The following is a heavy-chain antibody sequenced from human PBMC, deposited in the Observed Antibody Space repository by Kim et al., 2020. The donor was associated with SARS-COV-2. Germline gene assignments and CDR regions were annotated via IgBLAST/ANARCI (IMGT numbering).Heavy chain of an antibody. J-gene: IGHJ4*02. CDR1: GFTFSSFS. V-gene: IGHV3-23*01. Sequence: GGSLRLSCAASGFTFSSFSMSWVRQAPGKGLEWVSTIINYARSTFYADSVKGRFTISRDNSKNTLYLQMNSLSAEDTAVYYCARPRGTFLQYYFDYWGQGTPVTVSS. D-gene: IGHD1-1*01. CDR2: IINYARST. CDR3: ARPRGTFLQYYFDY.